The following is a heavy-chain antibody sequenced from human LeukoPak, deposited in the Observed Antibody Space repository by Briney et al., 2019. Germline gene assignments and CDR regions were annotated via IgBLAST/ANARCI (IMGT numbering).Heavy chain of an antibody. CDR3: ARDESCSTATCLSFFDY. CDR1: GGTFSSYT. J-gene: IGHJ4*02. V-gene: IGHV1-69*04. Sequence: SVKVSCKASGGTFSSYTISWVRQAPGQGLEWMGRIIPILDLANYAQKFQGRVMITADRSTSTAYMELSSLRSEDTAVYYCARDESCSTATCLSFFDYWGQETLVTVSS. CDR2: IIPILDLA. D-gene: IGHD2-2*01.